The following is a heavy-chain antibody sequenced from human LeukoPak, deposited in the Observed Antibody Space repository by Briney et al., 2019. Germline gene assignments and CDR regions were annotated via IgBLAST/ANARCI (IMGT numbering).Heavy chain of an antibody. CDR3: ARCRGCSSTSCYYYFDY. J-gene: IGHJ4*02. CDR1: GGSISSYY. CDR2: IYYSGST. Sequence: PSETLSLTCTVSGGSISSYYWSWIRQHPGKGLEWIGYIYYSGSTYYNPSLKSRVTISVDTSKNQFSLKLSSVTAADTAVYYCARCRGCSSTSCYYYFDYWGQGTLVTVSS. V-gene: IGHV4-59*06. D-gene: IGHD2-2*01.